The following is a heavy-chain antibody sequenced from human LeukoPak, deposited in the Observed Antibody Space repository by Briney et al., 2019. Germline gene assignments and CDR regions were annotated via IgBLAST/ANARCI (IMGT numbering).Heavy chain of an antibody. J-gene: IGHJ5*02. CDR2: ISAYNGNT. CDR3: ARDARTMVRGNKNWFDP. V-gene: IGHV1-18*01. D-gene: IGHD3-10*01. Sequence: ASVKVSCKASGYTFTSYGISWVRQAPGQGLEWMGWISAYNGNTNYAQKLQGRVTMTTDTSTSTAYMELRSLRSEDTAVYYCARDARTMVRGNKNWFDPWGQGTLVTVSS. CDR1: GYTFTSYG.